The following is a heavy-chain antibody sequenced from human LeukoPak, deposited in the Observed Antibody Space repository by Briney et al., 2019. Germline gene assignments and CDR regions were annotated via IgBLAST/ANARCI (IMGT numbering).Heavy chain of an antibody. CDR2: INRDGSST. J-gene: IGHJ4*02. CDR1: GFTFTSYS. V-gene: IGHV3-74*01. Sequence: GGSLRLSCAASGFTFTSYSMNWVRQAPGKGLVWVSRINRDGSSTSYADSVKGRFTISRDNAKNTLYLQMNSLRAEDTAVYYCARDLAAMVPLDYWGQGTLVTVSS. D-gene: IGHD5-18*01. CDR3: ARDLAAMVPLDY.